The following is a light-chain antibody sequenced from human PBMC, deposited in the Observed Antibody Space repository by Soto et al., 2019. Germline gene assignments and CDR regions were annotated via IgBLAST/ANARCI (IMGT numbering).Light chain of an antibody. J-gene: IGLJ2*01. V-gene: IGLV2-14*01. CDR2: EVS. CDR3: SSYTSSSTVV. Sequence: QSVLTQPASVSGSPGQSITISCTGTSSDVGTYNYVSWYQQHADKAPKLVIYEVSNRPSGVSNRFSGSKSGNTASLTISGLQAEDEADYYCSSYTSSSTVVFGGGTKLTVL. CDR1: SSDVGTYNY.